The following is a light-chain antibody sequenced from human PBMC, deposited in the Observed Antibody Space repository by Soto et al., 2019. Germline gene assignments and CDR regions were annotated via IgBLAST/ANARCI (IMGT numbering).Light chain of an antibody. J-gene: IGLJ1*01. CDR2: EVT. V-gene: IGLV2-14*01. Sequence: QSVLTQPASVSASPGQSITISCTGTSSDVGTYDDVSWYRQHPGKGPKLLIYEVTNRPAGVSNRFSGSKSGNTASLTISGRQAEDESDYYCSSYTISSTYVFVSGTKLTVL. CDR3: SSYTISSTYV. CDR1: SSDVGTYDD.